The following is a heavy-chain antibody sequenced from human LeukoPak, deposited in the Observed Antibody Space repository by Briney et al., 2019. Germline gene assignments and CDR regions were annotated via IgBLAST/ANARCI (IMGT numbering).Heavy chain of an antibody. CDR2: IYHSGST. V-gene: IGHV4-38-2*02. D-gene: IGHD2-15*01. CDR1: GYSISSGYY. Sequence: SETLSLTCTVSGYSISSGYYWGWIRQPPGKGLEWIGSIYHSGSTYYNPSLKSRVTISVDTSKNQFSLKLNSVTAADTAVYYCARGKGSALGHWGQGTLVTVSS. CDR3: ARGKGSALGH. J-gene: IGHJ1*01.